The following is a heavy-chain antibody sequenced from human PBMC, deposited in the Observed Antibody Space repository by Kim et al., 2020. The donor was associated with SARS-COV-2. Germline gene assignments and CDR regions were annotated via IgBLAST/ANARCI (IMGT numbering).Heavy chain of an antibody. D-gene: IGHD3-10*01. J-gene: IGHJ3*02. CDR2: IYYSGST. V-gene: IGHV4-31*03. CDR1: GGSISSGGYY. Sequence: SETLSLTCTVSGGSISSGGYYWSWIRQHPGKGLEWIGYIYYSGSTYYNPSLKSRVTISVDTSKNQFSLKLSSVTAADTAVYYCARDSLATMVRGDKGAFDIWGQGTMVTVSS. CDR3: ARDSLATMVRGDKGAFDI.